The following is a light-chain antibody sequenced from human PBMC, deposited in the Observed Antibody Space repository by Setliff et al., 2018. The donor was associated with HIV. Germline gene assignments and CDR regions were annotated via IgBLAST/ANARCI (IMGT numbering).Light chain of an antibody. V-gene: IGLV2-23*02. CDR2: EVT. Sequence: QSVLTQPASVSGSPGQSITISCTGNSSDVGNYNLVSWYQQHPGRAPKIMIYEVTKRPSGVSDRFSGSKSGNTASLTISWLQADDEADYYCCSYASYSTYVFGSGTKVTV. CDR1: SSDVGNYNL. CDR3: CSYASYSTYV. J-gene: IGLJ1*01.